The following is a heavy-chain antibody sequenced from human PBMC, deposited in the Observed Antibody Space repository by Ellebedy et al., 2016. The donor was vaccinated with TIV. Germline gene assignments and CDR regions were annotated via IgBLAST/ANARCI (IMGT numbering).Heavy chain of an antibody. V-gene: IGHV5-51*01. J-gene: IGHJ5*02. CDR3: ARHKGGGRAVAGKGPTREADFDP. D-gene: IGHD6-19*01. CDR2: IYPGDSDT. CDR1: GYSFTSYW. Sequence: KVSCKGSGYSFTSYWIGWVRQMPGKGLEWMGIIYPGDSDTRYSPSFQGQVTISADKSISTAYLQWSSLKASDTAMYCCARHKGGGRAVAGKGPTREADFDPWGQGTLVTVSS.